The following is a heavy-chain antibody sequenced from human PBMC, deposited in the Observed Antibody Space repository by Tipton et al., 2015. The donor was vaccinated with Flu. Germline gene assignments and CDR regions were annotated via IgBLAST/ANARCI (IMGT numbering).Heavy chain of an antibody. CDR1: GYSFTNNW. V-gene: IGHV5-51*01. CDR2: IDPGDSDT. Sequence: QLVQSGAEVKKPGESLKISCKVSGYSFTNNWIGWVRQMPGKGLEWVGIIDPGDSDTRYSPSFQGQVTISADKSIPTAYLQWNGLKASDSAMYYCVRQPGGVRYFDLWGRGTLVTVSS. J-gene: IGHJ2*01. CDR3: VRQPGGVRYFDL. D-gene: IGHD3-10*01.